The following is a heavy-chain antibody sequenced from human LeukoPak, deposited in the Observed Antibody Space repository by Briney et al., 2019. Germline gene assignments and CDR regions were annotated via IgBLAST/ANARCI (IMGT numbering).Heavy chain of an antibody. Sequence: SETLSLTCTVSGGSISSSSYYWGWIRQPPGKGLEWIGSIYYSGSTHYNPSLKSRVTISVDTSKNPFSLKLSSVTAADTAVYYCARSNYYYYGMDVWGQGTTVTVYS. CDR2: IYYSGST. J-gene: IGHJ6*02. CDR3: ARSNYYYYGMDV. CDR1: GGSISSSSYY. V-gene: IGHV4-39*01.